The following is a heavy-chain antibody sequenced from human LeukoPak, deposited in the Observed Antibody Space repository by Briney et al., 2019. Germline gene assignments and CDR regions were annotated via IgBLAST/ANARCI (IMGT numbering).Heavy chain of an antibody. Sequence: GESLKISCKGSGYSFTTYWIAWLRQMPGKGLEWMGIIQPGDSDTRYSPSFQGQVTISADKSINTAYLQWSSLKASDTAMYYCATTSIADYGLEYWGPGTLVTVSS. CDR3: ATTSIADYGLEY. CDR1: GYSFTTYW. CDR2: IQPGDSDT. J-gene: IGHJ4*02. V-gene: IGHV5-51*01. D-gene: IGHD4-17*01.